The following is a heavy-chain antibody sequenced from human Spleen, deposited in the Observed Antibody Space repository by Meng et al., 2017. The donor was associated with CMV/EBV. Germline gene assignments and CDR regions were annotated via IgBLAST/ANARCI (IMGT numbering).Heavy chain of an antibody. J-gene: IGHJ2*01. CDR1: GGTFRRYA. D-gene: IGHD2-2*01. CDR2: IIPILGIA. Sequence: SCKASGGTFRRYAISWVRQAPGQGLEWMRGIIPILGIANYAQKSQGRVTITADKSTSTAYMELSSLRSEDTAVYYCAREGSRAAAIVGWGRGTLVTVSS. CDR3: AREGSRAAAIVG. V-gene: IGHV1-69*10.